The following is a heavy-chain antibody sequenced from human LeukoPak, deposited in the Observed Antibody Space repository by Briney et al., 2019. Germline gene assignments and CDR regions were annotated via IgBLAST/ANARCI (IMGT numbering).Heavy chain of an antibody. CDR3: ARGGIVVATDY. CDR2: INHRGST. V-gene: IGHV4-34*01. D-gene: IGHD6-19*01. CDR1: GGSFSGCY. Sequence: PSETLSLTCDVYGGSFSGCYWSWIRQPPGKGLEWIGEINHRGSTNYNPSLKSRVTISVDTSKNQFSLKLTSVTAADAAVYYCARGGIVVATDYWGQGTLVTVSS. J-gene: IGHJ4*02.